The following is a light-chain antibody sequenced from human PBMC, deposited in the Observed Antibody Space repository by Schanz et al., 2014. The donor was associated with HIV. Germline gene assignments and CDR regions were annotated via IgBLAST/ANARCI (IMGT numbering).Light chain of an antibody. CDR1: RSNIGRNT. CDR2: SNN. Sequence: QSVLTQPPSASGTPGQRVTISCSGSRSNIGRNTVNWYQQLPRTAPKLLIYSNNQRPSGVPDRFSGSKSGTSASLAISGLQSEDEADYYCAAWDDSLNGVVFGGGTQLTVL. J-gene: IGLJ3*02. V-gene: IGLV1-44*01. CDR3: AAWDDSLNGVV.